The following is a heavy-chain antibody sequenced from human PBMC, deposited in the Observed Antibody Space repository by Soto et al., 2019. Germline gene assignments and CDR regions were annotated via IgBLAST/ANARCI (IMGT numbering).Heavy chain of an antibody. J-gene: IGHJ4*02. Sequence: QLQLQESGPGLVKPSETLSLTCTVSGGSISSSSYYWGWIRQPPGKGLEWIGRIYYSGSTYYNPSLKSRVTISVDTSKNQCSLKLSSVTAADTAVYYCARRQLVYFDYWGQGTLVTVSS. V-gene: IGHV4-39*01. CDR1: GGSISSSSYY. CDR2: IYYSGST. D-gene: IGHD6-6*01. CDR3: ARRQLVYFDY.